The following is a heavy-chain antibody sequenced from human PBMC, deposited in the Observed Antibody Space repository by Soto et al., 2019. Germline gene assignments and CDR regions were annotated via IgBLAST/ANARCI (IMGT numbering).Heavy chain of an antibody. D-gene: IGHD5-18*01. CDR2: IWYDGSNK. J-gene: IGHJ4*02. CDR1: GFTFSSYG. CDR3: AREGIQLCPDY. V-gene: IGHV3-33*01. Sequence: QVQLVESGGGVVQPGRSLRLPCAASGFTFSSYGMHWVRQAPGKGLEWVAVIWYDGSNKYYADSVKGRFTISRDNSKNTLYLQMNSLRAEDTAVYYCAREGIQLCPDYWGQGTLVTVSS.